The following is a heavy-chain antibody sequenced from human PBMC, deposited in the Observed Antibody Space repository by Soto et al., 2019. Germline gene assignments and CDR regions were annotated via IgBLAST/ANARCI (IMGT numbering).Heavy chain of an antibody. J-gene: IGHJ5*02. D-gene: IGHD1-1*01. Sequence: SETLSLTCSVSGVSITNSGWWSWVRQPPGKGLEWMGEVHDSGNTNYNPSLKGRVTMSVDKSKNQLSFLLTSVTAADTAMYYCAKWKPLDPWGRGTLGTV. CDR3: AKWKPLDP. CDR1: GVSITNSGW. CDR2: VHDSGNT. V-gene: IGHV4-4*02.